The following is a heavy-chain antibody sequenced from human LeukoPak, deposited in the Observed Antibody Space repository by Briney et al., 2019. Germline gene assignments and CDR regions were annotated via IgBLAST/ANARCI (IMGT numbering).Heavy chain of an antibody. V-gene: IGHV3-23*01. Sequence: GGSLRLSCAASGFTFSSYAMSWVRQAPGKGLEWVSAISGSGGSTYYADSVKGRFTISRDNSKNTLYLQMNSLRAEDTAVYYCAKDPGYCSSTSCPTQYFQHWGQGTLVTVSS. CDR1: GFTFSSYA. D-gene: IGHD2-2*01. CDR3: AKDPGYCSSTSCPTQYFQH. J-gene: IGHJ1*01. CDR2: ISGSGGST.